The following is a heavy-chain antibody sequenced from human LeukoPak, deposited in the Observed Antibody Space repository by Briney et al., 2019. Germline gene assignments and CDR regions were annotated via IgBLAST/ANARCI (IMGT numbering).Heavy chain of an antibody. CDR2: ISSSTSYI. J-gene: IGHJ4*02. D-gene: IGHD5-24*01. Sequence: IPGGSLRLSCAASGFTFSSCAMRWVRQAPGKGLEWVSSISSSTSYIYYADSVKGRFTISRDNAKNSLYLQMNSLRAEDTAVYYCARLQLGAFDYWGQGTLVTVSS. CDR3: ARLQLGAFDY. V-gene: IGHV3-21*01. CDR1: GFTFSSCA.